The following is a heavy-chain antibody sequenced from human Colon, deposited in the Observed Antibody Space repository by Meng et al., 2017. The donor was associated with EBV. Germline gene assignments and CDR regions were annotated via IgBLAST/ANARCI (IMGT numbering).Heavy chain of an antibody. CDR1: GGSFSGNV. Sequence: QVLLPQLGEGLLKPLEALYLTCTVNGGSFSGNVWSWVRQPPGKGMEWIGEVSHPGSANYNPSLKSRVTISVDASEKQFSLRLTSVTAADSAVYYCARVPTTGYKDHWGQGTLVTVSS. J-gene: IGHJ4*02. CDR3: ARVPTTGYKDH. V-gene: IGHV4-34*01. D-gene: IGHD3-9*01. CDR2: VSHPGSA.